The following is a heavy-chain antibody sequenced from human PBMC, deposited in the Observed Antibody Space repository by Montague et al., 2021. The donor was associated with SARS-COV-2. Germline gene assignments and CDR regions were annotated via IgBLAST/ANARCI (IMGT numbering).Heavy chain of an antibody. J-gene: IGHJ4*02. CDR2: MHFTGKT. Sequence: SETLSLTCSVSGDSITNHYWSWIRQPAGKGLEWIGRMHFTGKTNFSPSFSSRLTMSADTSKNQFSLKLTSVTAADTAIYFCARDRVDFGGGRQGTIDFWGQGTLVTVSS. D-gene: IGHD4/OR15-4a*01. V-gene: IGHV4-4*07. CDR1: GDSITNHY. CDR3: ARDRVDFGGGRQGTIDF.